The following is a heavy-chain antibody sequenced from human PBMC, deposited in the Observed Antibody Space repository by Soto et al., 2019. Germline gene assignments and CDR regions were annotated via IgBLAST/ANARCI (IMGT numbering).Heavy chain of an antibody. D-gene: IGHD6-13*01. J-gene: IGHJ6*02. V-gene: IGHV1-18*04. Sequence: QVQLVQSGPEARKPGASVKVSCKASGYIFSRYGISWVRQAPGQGLGWMAWISGYNGNTKFGERVQGRVNVTTDTYTSTDYMALRSLRSDDTAVYYWAREAAAERNYYGLDVWGQGTTVIVSS. CDR2: ISGYNGNT. CDR1: GYIFSRYG. CDR3: AREAAAERNYYGLDV.